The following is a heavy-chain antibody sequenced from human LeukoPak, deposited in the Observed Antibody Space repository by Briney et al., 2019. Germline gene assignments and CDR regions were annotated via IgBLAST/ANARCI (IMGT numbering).Heavy chain of an antibody. J-gene: IGHJ5*02. D-gene: IGHD5-24*01. CDR3: ARHPSGRMWLQQGGWFDP. CDR1: GGSISSISYY. Sequence: SETLSLTCTVSGGSISSISYYWGWIRRPPGKGLEWIGSTYHNGSTYYNPSLKSRVTISVDTSKNQFSLKLSSVTAADTAVYYCARHPSGRMWLQQGGWFDPWGQGTLVTVSS. CDR2: TYHNGST. V-gene: IGHV4-39*01.